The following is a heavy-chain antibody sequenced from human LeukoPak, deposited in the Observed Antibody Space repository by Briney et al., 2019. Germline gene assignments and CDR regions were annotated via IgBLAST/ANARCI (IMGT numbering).Heavy chain of an antibody. J-gene: IGHJ4*02. Sequence: PSETLSLTCTVSSGSISGYYWGWIRQPPGGTLEYIGHIYYTGRPDYNPSLKSRVTMSVDTSKNQFSLRLSSVTAADTAVYYCARWDCSSGTCFHLDYWGQGTLVTVSS. CDR1: SGSISGYY. D-gene: IGHD6-19*01. CDR2: IYYTGRP. V-gene: IGHV4-59*01. CDR3: ARWDCSSGTCFHLDY.